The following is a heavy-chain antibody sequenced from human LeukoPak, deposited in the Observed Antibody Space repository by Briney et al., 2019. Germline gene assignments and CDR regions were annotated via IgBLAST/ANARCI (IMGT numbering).Heavy chain of an antibody. D-gene: IGHD3-22*01. Sequence: SETLSLTCAVYGGSFSGYYWSWIRQPPGKGLEWIGEINHSGSTNYNPSLKSRVTISVDTSKNQFSLKLSSVTAADTAVYYCARLSGSSGYYNWGQGTLVTVSS. CDR1: GGSFSGYY. V-gene: IGHV4-34*01. CDR3: ARLSGSSGYYN. J-gene: IGHJ4*02. CDR2: INHSGST.